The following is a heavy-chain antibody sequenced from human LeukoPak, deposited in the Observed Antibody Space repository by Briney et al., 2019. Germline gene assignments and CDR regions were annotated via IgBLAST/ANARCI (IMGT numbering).Heavy chain of an antibody. CDR2: ISASNGNT. Sequence: GGSLRLSCAGSGFTFSSYAMTWVRQAPGKGLKWVSGISASNGNTYHADSVKGRFTISRDNSKGTLYLQMNSLRVEDTAVYYRAKGSSDSWYSALEYWGQGTLVTVSS. CDR3: AKGSSDSWYSALEY. D-gene: IGHD3-22*01. CDR1: GFTFSSYA. V-gene: IGHV3-23*01. J-gene: IGHJ4*02.